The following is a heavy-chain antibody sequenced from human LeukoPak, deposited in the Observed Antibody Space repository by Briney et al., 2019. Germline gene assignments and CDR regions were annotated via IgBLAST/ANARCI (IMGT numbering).Heavy chain of an antibody. CDR2: ISSSGSTI. D-gene: IGHD5-18*01. Sequence: PGGSLRLSCAASGFTFSSYEMNWVRQAPGKGLEWVSYISSSGSTIYYADSVKGRFTISRDNAKNSLYLQMNSLRAEDTAVYYCAKDRRGYSYGSFDYWGQGTLVTVSS. J-gene: IGHJ4*02. V-gene: IGHV3-48*03. CDR3: AKDRRGYSYGSFDY. CDR1: GFTFSSYE.